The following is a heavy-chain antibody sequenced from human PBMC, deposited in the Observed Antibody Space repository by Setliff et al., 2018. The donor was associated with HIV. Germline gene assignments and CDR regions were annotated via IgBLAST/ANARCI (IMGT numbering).Heavy chain of an antibody. Sequence: SETLSLTCTVSGGSIGSGYYYWSWIRQPAGKGLEWIGHVYARGNTNYNPSLKSRVTISVDTSKRQFSLKLCSVTAADTAVYYCARDRYGDYAYFDYWGQGTLVTVSS. D-gene: IGHD4-17*01. V-gene: IGHV4-61*09. CDR1: GGSIGSGYYY. CDR3: ARDRYGDYAYFDY. CDR2: VYARGNT. J-gene: IGHJ4*02.